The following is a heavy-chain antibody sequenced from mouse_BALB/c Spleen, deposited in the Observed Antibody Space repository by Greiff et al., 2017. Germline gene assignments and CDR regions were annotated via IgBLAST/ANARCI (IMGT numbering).Heavy chain of an antibody. Sequence: EVQLQQSGAELVKPGASVKLSCTASGFKIKDTYMHWVKQRPEQGLEWIGRIDPANGNTKYDPKFQGKATITADTSSNKAYLQLSSLTSEDTAVYYCARSSTIAYWGQGTLVTVSA. CDR1: GFKIKDTY. CDR2: IDPANGNT. V-gene: IGHV14-3*02. D-gene: IGHD2-1*01. CDR3: ARSSTIAY. J-gene: IGHJ3*01.